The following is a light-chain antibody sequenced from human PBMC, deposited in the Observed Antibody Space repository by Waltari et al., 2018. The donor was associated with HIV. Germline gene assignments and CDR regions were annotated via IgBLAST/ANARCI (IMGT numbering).Light chain of an antibody. Sequence: EIVLTQSPGTLSLSPGESATLPCRASQSVSSSYLAWYQQKPGQAPRLLIYGASSRATGIPDRFSGSGSGTDFTLTISRLEPEEFAVYYCQQYGSSPLTFGGGTKVEIK. CDR3: QQYGSSPLT. CDR2: GAS. V-gene: IGKV3-20*01. J-gene: IGKJ4*01. CDR1: QSVSSSY.